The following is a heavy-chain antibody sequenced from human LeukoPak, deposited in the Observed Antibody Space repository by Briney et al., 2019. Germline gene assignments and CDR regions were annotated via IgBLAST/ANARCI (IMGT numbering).Heavy chain of an antibody. CDR2: IRYDGSNK. CDR1: GFTSCGYG. J-gene: IGHJ4*02. V-gene: IGHV3-30*02. Sequence: PGGSLRPSCAASGFTSCGYGMQCGPEAPGKGLEWVAFIRYDGSNKYYADSLKGRFTISRDDSKNKLYLQMNSLRAEDTAVYYCAKDYLAIYYDFWSGYSYYFDYWGQGTLVTVSS. D-gene: IGHD3-3*01. CDR3: AKDYLAIYYDFWSGYSYYFDY.